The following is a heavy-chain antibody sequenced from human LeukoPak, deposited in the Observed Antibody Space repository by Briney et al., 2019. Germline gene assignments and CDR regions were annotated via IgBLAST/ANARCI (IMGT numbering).Heavy chain of an antibody. CDR1: GFTFSSYG. J-gene: IGHJ3*02. Sequence: GGSLRLSCAASGFTFSSYGMHWVRQARGKGLEWVAVIWYGGSNKYYADSVKGRFTISRDNSKNTLYLQMNSLRAEDTAVYYCAKDKGAHDSSGWYWGAFDIWGQGTMVTVSS. CDR3: AKDKGAHDSSGWYWGAFDI. D-gene: IGHD6-19*01. CDR2: IWYGGSNK. V-gene: IGHV3-33*06.